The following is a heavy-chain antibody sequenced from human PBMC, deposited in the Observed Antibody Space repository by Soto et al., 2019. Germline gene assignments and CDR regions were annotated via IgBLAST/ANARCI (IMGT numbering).Heavy chain of an antibody. V-gene: IGHV3-53*01. CDR1: GFTVSSNY. CDR3: ARDRGYSGYEKGRWFDP. J-gene: IGHJ5*02. Sequence: HPGGSLRLSCAASGFTVSSNYMSWVRQAPGKGLEWVSVIYSGGSTYYADSVKGRFTISRDNSKNTLYLQMNSLRAEDTAVYYCARDRGYSGYEKGRWFDPWGQGTLVTVSS. CDR2: IYSGGST. D-gene: IGHD5-12*01.